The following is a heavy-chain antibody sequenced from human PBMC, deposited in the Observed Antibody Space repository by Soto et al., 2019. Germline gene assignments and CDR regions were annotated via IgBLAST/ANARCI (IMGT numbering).Heavy chain of an antibody. CDR3: AREFQVHSPAFVY. V-gene: IGHV1-69*19. CDR2: ISPMFGAA. D-gene: IGHD2-15*01. CDR1: GGTFNTYA. J-gene: IGHJ4*02. Sequence: QVQLVQSGAEMKKPGSSVKVSCQSSGGTFNTYAMNWVRQAPGQGPEWMGDISPMFGAANYATKFQGRVTITADESTGTSYMQLSSLTSEDTALYFCAREFQVHSPAFVYWGQGTLVTVSS.